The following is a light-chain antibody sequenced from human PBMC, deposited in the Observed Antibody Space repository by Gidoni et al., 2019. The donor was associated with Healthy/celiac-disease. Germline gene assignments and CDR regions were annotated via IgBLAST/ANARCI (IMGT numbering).Light chain of an antibody. Sequence: EIVLTQSPGTLSLSPGERATLSCRASQSVSSSYLAWYQQKPGQAPRLLIYGASSRATGIPDRFSGSGSGTDFTLTISRLEPEDFAVYYCQQYGSSLRITFGPXTKVDIK. V-gene: IGKV3-20*01. CDR1: QSVSSSY. CDR2: GAS. CDR3: QQYGSSLRIT. J-gene: IGKJ3*01.